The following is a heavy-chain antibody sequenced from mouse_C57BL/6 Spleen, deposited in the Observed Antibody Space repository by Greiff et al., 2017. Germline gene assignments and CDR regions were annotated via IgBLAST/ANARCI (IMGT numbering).Heavy chain of an antibody. V-gene: IGHV5-6*02. D-gene: IGHD1-1*01. CDR1: GFTFSSYG. Sequence: DVMLVESGGDLVKPGGSLKLSCAASGFTFSSYGMSWVRQTPDKRLEWVATISSGGSYTYYPDSVKGRFTISRDNAKNTLYLQMSSLKSEDTAMYYCSRQGYYGSSSYAMDYWGQGTSGTVSS. CDR2: ISSGGSYT. J-gene: IGHJ4*01. CDR3: SRQGYYGSSSYAMDY.